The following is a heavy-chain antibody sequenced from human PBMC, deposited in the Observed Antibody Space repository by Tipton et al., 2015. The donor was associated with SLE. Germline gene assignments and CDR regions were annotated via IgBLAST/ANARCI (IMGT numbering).Heavy chain of an antibody. J-gene: IGHJ6*02. CDR3: ARHGGSSSWLGYCMDV. CDR2: ISHSGST. D-gene: IGHD6-13*01. Sequence: TLSLTCAVSGYSISRGYCWGWIRQPPGKGLEWIGGISHSGSTYYNPSLKSRVTISVDTSKNQFSLKLSSVTAADTAVFYCARHGGSSSWLGYCMDVWGQGTMVTVSS. V-gene: IGHV4-38-2*01. CDR1: GYSISRGYC.